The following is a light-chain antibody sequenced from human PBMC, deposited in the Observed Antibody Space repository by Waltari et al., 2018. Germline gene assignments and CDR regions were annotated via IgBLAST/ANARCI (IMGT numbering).Light chain of an antibody. CDR3: QQYNFWPPLT. V-gene: IGKV3-15*01. J-gene: IGKJ4*01. CDR1: QSVADN. Sequence: EIVLTQSPATLSVYPGERVTLSCRASQSVADNLAWYQHKPGLAPRLLIYGASTRNTNIPARFSGSGSRTEFTLTISSIQFEDFAVYYCQQYNFWPPLTFGGGTKVEIK. CDR2: GAS.